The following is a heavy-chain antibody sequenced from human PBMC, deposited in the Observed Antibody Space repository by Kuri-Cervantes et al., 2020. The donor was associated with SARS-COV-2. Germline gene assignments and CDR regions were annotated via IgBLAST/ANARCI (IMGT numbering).Heavy chain of an antibody. CDR2: IRGKANNYAT. CDR3: TTLIDY. CDR1: GFLFSASA. Sequence: GGSLRLSCEVFGFLFSASAIHWVRQASGKGLEWVGRIRGKANNYATAYVASVKGRFTISRDDTKNMAYLQMNSLKTEDTAVYYCTTLIDYWGQGTLVTVSS. J-gene: IGHJ4*02. V-gene: IGHV3-73*01.